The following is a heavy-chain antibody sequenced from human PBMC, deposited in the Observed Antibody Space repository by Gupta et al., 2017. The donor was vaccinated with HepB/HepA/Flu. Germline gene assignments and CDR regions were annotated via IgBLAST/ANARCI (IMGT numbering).Heavy chain of an antibody. CDR2: INHSGST. V-gene: IGHV4-34*01. CDR3: ARKVTVYYGYSPSSRYMDV. CDR1: GGSFSGYY. D-gene: IGHD3-10*01. Sequence: QVQLQQWGAGLLKPSETLSLTCAVYGGSFSGYYWSWIRQPPGKGLEWIGEINHSGSTNYNPSLKSRVTISVDTSKNQFSLKLSSVTAADTAVYYCARKVTVYYGYSPSSRYMDVWGKGTTVTVSS. J-gene: IGHJ6*03.